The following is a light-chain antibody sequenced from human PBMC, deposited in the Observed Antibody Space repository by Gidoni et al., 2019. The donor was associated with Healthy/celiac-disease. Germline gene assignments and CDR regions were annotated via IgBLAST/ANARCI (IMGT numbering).Light chain of an antibody. CDR3: QQSYSTPGT. Sequence: DIQMTQSPSSLSASVGDRVTITCRASQRISSYLNWYQQKPGKAPKLLIYAASSLQSGVPSRFSGSGYGKDFTLTISSLQPEDFATYYCQQSYSTPGTFGQGTKVESK. CDR1: QRISSY. V-gene: IGKV1-39*01. CDR2: AAS. J-gene: IGKJ1*01.